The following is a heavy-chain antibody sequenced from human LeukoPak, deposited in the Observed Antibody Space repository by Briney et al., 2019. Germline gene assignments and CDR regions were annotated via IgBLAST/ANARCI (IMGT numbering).Heavy chain of an antibody. CDR3: ARGRSYSWGWAHFDY. CDR1: GGSISSSNW. CDR2: IYHSGST. D-gene: IGHD6-19*01. V-gene: IGHV4-4*02. Sequence: SGTLSLTCAVSGGSISSSNWWSWVRQPPGKGLEWIGEIYHSGSTNYNPSLKSRVTISVDKSKNQFSLKLSSVTAADTAVYYCARGRSYSWGWAHFDYWGQGTLVTVSS. J-gene: IGHJ4*02.